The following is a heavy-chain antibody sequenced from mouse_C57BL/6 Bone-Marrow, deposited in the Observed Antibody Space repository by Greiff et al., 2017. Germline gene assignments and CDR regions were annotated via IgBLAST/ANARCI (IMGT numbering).Heavy chain of an antibody. J-gene: IGHJ1*03. D-gene: IGHD1-1*01. Sequence: VQLQQSGPELVKPGASVKISCKASGYAFSSSWMNWVKQRPGKGLGWIGRIYPGDGDTNYNGKFKGKATLTADKSSSTAYMQLSSLTSEDSAVYFCARRGDYYGSSADWYFDVWGTGTTVTVSS. V-gene: IGHV1-82*01. CDR2: IYPGDGDT. CDR3: ARRGDYYGSSADWYFDV. CDR1: GYAFSSSW.